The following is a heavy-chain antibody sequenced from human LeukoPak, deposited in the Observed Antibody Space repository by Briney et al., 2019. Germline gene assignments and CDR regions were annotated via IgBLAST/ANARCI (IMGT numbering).Heavy chain of an antibody. J-gene: IGHJ4*02. CDR3: ARGLAGGFFDY. CDR1: GFIFSSYS. CDR2: ISSSRSYI. Sequence: GGSLRLSCAASGFIFSSYSINWVRQAPGKGLEWVSSISSSRSYIHYADSVKGRFTISRDDAKNSLYLQMSNLRAEDTAVYYCARGLAGGFFDYWGQGTLVTVSS. D-gene: IGHD1-26*01. V-gene: IGHV3-21*01.